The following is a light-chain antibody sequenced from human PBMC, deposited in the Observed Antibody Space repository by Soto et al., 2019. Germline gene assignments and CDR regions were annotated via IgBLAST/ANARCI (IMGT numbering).Light chain of an antibody. CDR2: GAS. CDR3: QQYGSSGYT. CDR1: QSVSSSY. V-gene: IGKV3-20*01. Sequence: EIVLTQSPGTLSLSPGERATLSCRASQSVSSSYLAWYQQKPGQAPRLLIYGASSRATGIPYRFSGSGSVTDFTLTISRLEPEDFAVYYCQQYGSSGYTFGQGTKLEIK. J-gene: IGKJ2*01.